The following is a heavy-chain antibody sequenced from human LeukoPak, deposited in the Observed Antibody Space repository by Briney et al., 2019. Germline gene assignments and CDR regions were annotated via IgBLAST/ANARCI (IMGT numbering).Heavy chain of an antibody. CDR2: IYYSGST. CDR3: ARGSMVRGNYYYYYIDV. V-gene: IGHV4-39*07. Sequence: SETLSLTCTVSGGSISSSSYYWGWIRQPPGKGLEWIGSIYYSGSTYYNPSLKSRVTISVDTSKNQFSLKLSSVTAADTAVYYCARGSMVRGNYYYYYIDVWGKGTTVTISS. D-gene: IGHD3-10*01. J-gene: IGHJ6*03. CDR1: GGSISSSSYY.